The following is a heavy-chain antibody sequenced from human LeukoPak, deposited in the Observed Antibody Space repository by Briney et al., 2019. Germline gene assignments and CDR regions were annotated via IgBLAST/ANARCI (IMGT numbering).Heavy chain of an antibody. J-gene: IGHJ4*02. D-gene: IGHD2-15*01. CDR1: GYSISSGYC. CDR3: ARDYLLGYCSGGSCSERDY. Sequence: PSETLSLTCTVSGYSISSGYCWGWIRQPPGKGLEWIGSIYHSGSTYYNPSLKSRVTISVDTSKNQFSLKLSSVTAADTAVYYCARDYLLGYCSGGSCSERDYWGLGTLVTVSS. V-gene: IGHV4-38-2*02. CDR2: IYHSGST.